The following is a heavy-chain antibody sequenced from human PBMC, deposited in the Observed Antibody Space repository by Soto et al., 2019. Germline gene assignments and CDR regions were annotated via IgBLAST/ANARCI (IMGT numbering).Heavy chain of an antibody. CDR3: AIGPRTSWTCDF. V-gene: IGHV1-69*01. J-gene: IGHJ4*02. Sequence: QVQVVHSGAEVKKPGSSVKVSCKASGGTFSNYAISWVRQAPGHGLEWVGGIIPLTETPVYAQTVQGRLTITADEITSAAYMELSSLRSDDTAVYYCAIGPRTSWTCDFWGQGTLVNVSS. CDR2: IIPLTETP. CDR1: GGTFSNYA. D-gene: IGHD2-2*01.